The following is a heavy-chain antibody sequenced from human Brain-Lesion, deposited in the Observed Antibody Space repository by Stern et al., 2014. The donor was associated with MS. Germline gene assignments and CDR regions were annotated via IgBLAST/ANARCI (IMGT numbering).Heavy chain of an antibody. Sequence: QLQLQESGPGLVKPSATLSLTCTVSGGSISSNSYYWGWIRQPPGKGLEWIGSIYYRGSTYYNPSLKSRVTLSKDTSQNQFYLNLKSVTAADTAVYFCAKVWLGELPENPFDYWGQGTLVTVSS. D-gene: IGHD3-10*01. CDR3: AKVWLGELPENPFDY. V-gene: IGHV4-39*01. CDR2: IYYRGST. J-gene: IGHJ4*02. CDR1: GGSISSNSYY.